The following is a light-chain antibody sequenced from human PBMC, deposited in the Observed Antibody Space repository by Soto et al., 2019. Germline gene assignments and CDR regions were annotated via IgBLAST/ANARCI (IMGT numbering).Light chain of an antibody. J-gene: IGLJ1*01. CDR2: DVS. V-gene: IGLV2-11*01. CDR1: SSDVGGYNY. Sequence: QSALTQPRSVSGSPGQSVTISCTGTSSDVGGYNYVSWYQQHPGKAPKLMIYDVSKRPSGVPDRFSGSKSGNTASLTISGHKAEDEANYYCCSYAGSYTFYVFGTGTKVTAL. CDR3: CSYAGSYTFYV.